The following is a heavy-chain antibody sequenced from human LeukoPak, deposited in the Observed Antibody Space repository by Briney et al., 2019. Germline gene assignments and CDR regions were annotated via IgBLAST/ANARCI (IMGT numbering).Heavy chain of an antibody. V-gene: IGHV4-31*03. Sequence: PSETQSLTCTVSGVSISSGGYYWSWIRQHPGKGLEWIGYIYYSGSTYYNPSLKSRVTISVDTSKNQFSLKLSSVTAADTAVYYCARDARTRQNYDFWSGYFTGAFDIWGQGTMVTVSS. CDR1: GVSISSGGYY. D-gene: IGHD3-3*01. CDR3: ARDARTRQNYDFWSGYFTGAFDI. J-gene: IGHJ3*02. CDR2: IYYSGST.